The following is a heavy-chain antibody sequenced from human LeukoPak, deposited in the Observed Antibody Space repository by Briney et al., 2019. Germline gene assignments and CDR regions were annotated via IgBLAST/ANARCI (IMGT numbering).Heavy chain of an antibody. CDR1: GGTFSSYA. CDR3: AKDRLPYFITIFRGVETFDY. Sequence: ASVKVSCKASGGTFSSYAISWVRQAPGQGLEWMGGIIPIFGTANYAQKFQGRVTITADESTSTAYMELSSLRSEDTAVYYCAKDRLPYFITIFRGVETFDYWGQGTLVTVSS. J-gene: IGHJ4*02. D-gene: IGHD3-9*01. CDR2: IIPIFGTA. V-gene: IGHV1-69*01.